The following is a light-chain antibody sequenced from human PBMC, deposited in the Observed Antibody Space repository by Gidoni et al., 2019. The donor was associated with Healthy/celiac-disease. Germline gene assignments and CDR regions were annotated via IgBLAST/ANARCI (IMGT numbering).Light chain of an antibody. V-gene: IGKV1-5*03. Sequence: IQMTQSPSTLPESVGDRVIITCRASQSISSWLAWYQQKPGKAPKLLIYKASSLESGVPSRFSGSGSGTEFTLTISSLQPDDFATYYCQQYNSYMCSFGQGTKLEIK. CDR2: KAS. CDR1: QSISSW. CDR3: QQYNSYMCS. J-gene: IGKJ2*04.